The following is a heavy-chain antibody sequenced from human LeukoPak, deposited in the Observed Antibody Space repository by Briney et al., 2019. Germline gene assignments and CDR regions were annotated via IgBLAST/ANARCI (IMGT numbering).Heavy chain of an antibody. CDR2: IYYSGST. D-gene: IGHD3-10*01. V-gene: IGHV4-59*01. J-gene: IGHJ4*02. CDR1: GGSISSYY. Sequence: SETLSLTCTVSGGSISSYYWSWIRQPPGKGLEWIGYIYYSGSTNYNPSLKSRVTISVDTSKNPFSLKLSSVTAADTAVYYCARSSVLWFGELGRDYYFDYWGQGTLVTVSS. CDR3: ARSSVLWFGELGRDYYFDY.